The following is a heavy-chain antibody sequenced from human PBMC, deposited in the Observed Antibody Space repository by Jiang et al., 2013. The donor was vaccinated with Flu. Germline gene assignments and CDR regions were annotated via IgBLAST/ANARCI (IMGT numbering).Heavy chain of an antibody. CDR3: ARGGTGGQYSSDWRDYFDY. J-gene: IGHJ4*02. CDR2: ISAYNGNT. CDR1: GYTFTSYG. V-gene: IGHV1-18*01. D-gene: IGHD6-25*01. Sequence: SGAEVKKPGASVKVSCKVSGYTFTSYGINWVRQAPGQGLEWMGWISAYNGNTNYAQILQGRVTMTTDTSTSTAYMELRSLRSDDTAVYYCARGGTGGQYSSDWRDYFDYWGQGTLVIVSS.